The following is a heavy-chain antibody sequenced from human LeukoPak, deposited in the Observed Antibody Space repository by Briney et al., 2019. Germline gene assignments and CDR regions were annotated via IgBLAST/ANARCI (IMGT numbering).Heavy chain of an antibody. CDR3: ATSPTYYYDSSGYYFDY. Sequence: GGSLRLSCAASGFTFSSYWMSWVRQAPGKGLEWVANIKQDGSEKYYVDSVKGQFTIPRDNAKNSLYLQMNSLRAEDTAVYYCATSPTYYYDSSGYYFDYWGQGTLVTVSS. CDR2: IKQDGSEK. J-gene: IGHJ4*02. CDR1: GFTFSSYW. V-gene: IGHV3-7*01. D-gene: IGHD3-22*01.